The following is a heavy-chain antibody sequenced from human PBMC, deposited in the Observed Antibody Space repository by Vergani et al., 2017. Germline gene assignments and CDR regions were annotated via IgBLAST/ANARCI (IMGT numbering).Heavy chain of an antibody. V-gene: IGHV1-18*04. Sequence: QVQLVQSRAEVKKPGASVKVSCKASGYTFTSYGISWVRQAPGQGLEWMGWISAYNGNTNYAQKLQGRVTMTTDTSTSTAYMELRSLRSDDTAVYYCARDPDIVVVPAAPYYYYYYGMDVWGQXP. J-gene: IGHJ6*02. D-gene: IGHD2-2*01. CDR3: ARDPDIVVVPAAPYYYYYYGMDV. CDR1: GYTFTSYG. CDR2: ISAYNGNT.